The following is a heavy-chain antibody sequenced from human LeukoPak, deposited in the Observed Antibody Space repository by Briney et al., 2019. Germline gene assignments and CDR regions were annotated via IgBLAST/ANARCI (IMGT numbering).Heavy chain of an antibody. Sequence: PSGGSLRLSCAASGFTFSNYGISWVRQAPGKGLEWVSTISGSGGNTYYADSVKGRFTISRDTSKNTLYLQMNSPRAEDTAVYYCTTISSSGLSYWGQGTLVTVSS. CDR3: TTISSSGLSY. CDR2: ISGSGGNT. V-gene: IGHV3-23*01. J-gene: IGHJ4*02. D-gene: IGHD6-13*01. CDR1: GFTFSNYG.